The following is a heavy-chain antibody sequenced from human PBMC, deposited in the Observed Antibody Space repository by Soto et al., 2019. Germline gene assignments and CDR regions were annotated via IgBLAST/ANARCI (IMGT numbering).Heavy chain of an antibody. CDR1: GGSISSGGYY. V-gene: IGHV4-31*03. CDR2: IYYSGST. D-gene: IGHD3-10*01. CDR3: ARDSLYLDYYGSGKYSWFDP. J-gene: IGHJ5*02. Sequence: SETLSLTCTVSGGSISSGGYYWSWIRQHPGKGLEWIGYIYYSGSTYYNPSLKSRVTISVDTSKNQFSLKLSSVTAADTAVYYCARDSLYLDYYGSGKYSWFDPWGQGTLVTVSS.